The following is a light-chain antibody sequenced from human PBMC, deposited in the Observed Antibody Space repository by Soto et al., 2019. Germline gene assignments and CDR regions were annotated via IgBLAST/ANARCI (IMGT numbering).Light chain of an antibody. CDR3: QQANSFPRT. CDR2: AAS. J-gene: IGKJ4*01. Sequence: DIQMPQSPSSLSASVGDRVTITCRASQSITTYLNWYQQKPGKAPKLLIYAASSLQSGVPSRFSGSGSGTEFTLTISSLQPEDFATYYCQQANSFPRTFGGGTKVEIK. V-gene: IGKV1-39*01. CDR1: QSITTY.